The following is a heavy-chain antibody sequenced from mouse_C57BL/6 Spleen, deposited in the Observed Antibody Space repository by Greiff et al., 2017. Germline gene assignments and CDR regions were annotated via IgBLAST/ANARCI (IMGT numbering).Heavy chain of an antibody. D-gene: IGHD1-1*01. CDR2: ISSGGSYT. CDR1: GFTFSSYG. J-gene: IGHJ4*01. V-gene: IGHV5-6*02. CDR3: ARRSLFMTTVVATGGYAMDY. Sequence: EVKVVESGGDLVKPGGSLKLSCAASGFTFSSYGMSWVRQTPDQRLEWVATISSGGSYTYYPDSVKGRFTISRDNAKNTLYLQMSSLKSEDTAMYYCARRSLFMTTVVATGGYAMDYWGQGTSVTVSS.